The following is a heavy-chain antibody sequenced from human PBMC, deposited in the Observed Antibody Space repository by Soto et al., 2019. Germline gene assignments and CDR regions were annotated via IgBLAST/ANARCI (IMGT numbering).Heavy chain of an antibody. D-gene: IGHD3-22*01. CDR1: GGSISSSSYY. Sequence: SETLSLTCTVSGGSISSSSYYWGWIRQPPGKGLEWIGSIYYSGSTYYNPSLKSRVTISVDTSRNQFSLKLSSVTAADTAVYYCARQEGYYYDSSGIDYWGQGTLVTVSS. CDR3: ARQEGYYYDSSGIDY. V-gene: IGHV4-39*01. CDR2: IYYSGST. J-gene: IGHJ4*02.